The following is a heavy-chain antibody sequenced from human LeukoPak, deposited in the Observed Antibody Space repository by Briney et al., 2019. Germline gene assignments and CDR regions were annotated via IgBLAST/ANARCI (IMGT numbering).Heavy chain of an antibody. V-gene: IGHV1-24*01. Sequence: ASVKVSCKVSGYTLTELSMHWVRQAPGKGLEWMGGFDPEDGETIYAQKFQGRVTMTEDTSTDTAYMQLSSLRSEDTAVYYCVTDTGVYGMDVWGQGTTVTVSS. D-gene: IGHD1-14*01. J-gene: IGHJ6*02. CDR1: GYTLTELS. CDR2: FDPEDGET. CDR3: VTDTGVYGMDV.